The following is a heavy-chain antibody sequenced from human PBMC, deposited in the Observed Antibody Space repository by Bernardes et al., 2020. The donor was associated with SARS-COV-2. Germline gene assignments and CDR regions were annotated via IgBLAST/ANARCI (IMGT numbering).Heavy chain of an antibody. D-gene: IGHD3-10*01. V-gene: IGHV4-34*01. Sequence: LSLTCAVYGGSFSAYYWSWIRQPPGKGLEWLGEIIHSVRTNYNPSLKSRVTISVDTSKNQFSLKVSSVTAADTAVYYCARGNDYHSGTFYKSYGLDVWGQGTTVTVSS. CDR1: GGSFSAYY. CDR2: IIHSVRT. J-gene: IGHJ6*02. CDR3: ARGNDYHSGTFYKSYGLDV.